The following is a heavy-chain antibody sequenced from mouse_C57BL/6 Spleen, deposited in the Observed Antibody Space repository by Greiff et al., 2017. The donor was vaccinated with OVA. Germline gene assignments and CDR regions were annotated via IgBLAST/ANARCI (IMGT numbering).Heavy chain of an antibody. Sequence: VQLQQSGAELVRPGTSVKVSCKASGYAFTNYLIEWVKQRPGQGLEWIGVINPGSGGTNYNEKFKGKATLTADKSSSTAYMQLSSLTSEDSAVYFCARQGLRRRFDYWGQGTTLTVSS. CDR1: GYAFTNYL. J-gene: IGHJ2*01. V-gene: IGHV1-54*01. D-gene: IGHD2-12*01. CDR3: ARQGLRRRFDY. CDR2: INPGSGGT.